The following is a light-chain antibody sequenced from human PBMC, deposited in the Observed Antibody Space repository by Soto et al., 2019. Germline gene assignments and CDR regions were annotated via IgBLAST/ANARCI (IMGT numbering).Light chain of an antibody. V-gene: IGLV1-40*01. CDR1: SSNIGAGYD. CDR3: QSYDSSLSVYVV. J-gene: IGLJ2*01. CDR2: GNS. Sequence: QTVVTQPPSVSGAPGQRVTISCTGSSSNIGAGYDVHWYQQLPGTAPKLLIYGNSNRPSGVPDRFSGYKSGTSASLAITGLQAEDEADYYCQSYDSSLSVYVVFGGGTKVTVL.